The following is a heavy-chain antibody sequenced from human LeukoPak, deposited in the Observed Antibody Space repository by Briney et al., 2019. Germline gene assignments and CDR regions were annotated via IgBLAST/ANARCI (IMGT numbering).Heavy chain of an antibody. Sequence: GGSLRLSCAASGFTFSSYGMHWVRQAPGKGLEWVAVIWYDGSNKYYADSVKGRFTISRDNSKNTLYLQMNSLRAEDTAVYYCARDKDYDFWSGWNYYYGMDVWGQGTTVTVSS. CDR1: GFTFSSYG. J-gene: IGHJ6*02. V-gene: IGHV3-33*01. CDR2: IWYDGSNK. D-gene: IGHD3-3*01. CDR3: ARDKDYDFWSGWNYYYGMDV.